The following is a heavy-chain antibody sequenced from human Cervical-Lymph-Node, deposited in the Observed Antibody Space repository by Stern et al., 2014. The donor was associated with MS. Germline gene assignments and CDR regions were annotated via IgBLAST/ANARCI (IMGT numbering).Heavy chain of an antibody. CDR1: GYTFTTYY. CDR2: FNPSGGKT. CDR3: ARVLSLATSDS. Sequence: QLVQSGAEIRKPGASVKISCEASGYTFTTYYMHWVRQAPGQGLEWVALFNPSGGKTTYAQRFQGRVTVTGDTSTSAVYMELTGLRSEDTAVYYCARVLSLATSDSWGQGTLVIVSS. V-gene: IGHV1-46*01. J-gene: IGHJ4*02. D-gene: IGHD1-1*01.